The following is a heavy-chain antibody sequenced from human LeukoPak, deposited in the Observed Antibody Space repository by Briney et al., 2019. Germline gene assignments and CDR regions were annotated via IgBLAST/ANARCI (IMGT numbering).Heavy chain of an antibody. D-gene: IGHD3-22*01. V-gene: IGHV3-48*02. CDR2: ISSSSSTI. CDR1: GFTFTSYS. Sequence: GGSLRLSCAASGFTFTSYSMNWVRQAPGKGLEWVSYISSSSSTIYYADSVKGRFTISRDNAENSLFLQMSSLRDEDTAVYYCARIRSGYYSDYWGQGTLVTVSS. J-gene: IGHJ4*02. CDR3: ARIRSGYYSDY.